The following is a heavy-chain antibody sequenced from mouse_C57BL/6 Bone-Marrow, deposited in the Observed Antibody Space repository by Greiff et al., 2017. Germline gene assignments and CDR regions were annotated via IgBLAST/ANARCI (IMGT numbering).Heavy chain of an antibody. Sequence: EVKLVESGGCLVKPGGSLKLSCAASGFTFSSYAMSWVRQTPEKRLEWVATISDGGSYTYYPDNVKGRFTISRDNAKNNLYLQMSHLKSEDTAMYYCANFDVWGTGTTVTVSS. CDR2: ISDGGSYT. V-gene: IGHV5-4*03. CDR3: ANFDV. J-gene: IGHJ1*03. CDR1: GFTFSSYA.